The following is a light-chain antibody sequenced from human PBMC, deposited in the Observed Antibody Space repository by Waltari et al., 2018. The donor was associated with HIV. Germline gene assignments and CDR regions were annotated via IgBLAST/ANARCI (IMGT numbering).Light chain of an antibody. V-gene: IGKV1-39*01. Sequence: DIQLNQSPTSLSASVGDRVTITCRASQSISTYLNWYQQKPGRAPKILIYAASSLRGGVPSRFSGSGSGTDFTLTISSLQPEDFASYYCQQRFTTPATFCPGTKVEVK. CDR2: AAS. CDR3: QQRFTTPAT. CDR1: QSISTY. J-gene: IGKJ1*01.